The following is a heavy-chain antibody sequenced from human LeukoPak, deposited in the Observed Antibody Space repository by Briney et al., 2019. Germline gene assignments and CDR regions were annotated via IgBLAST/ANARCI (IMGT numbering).Heavy chain of an antibody. CDR1: GGSISSSSYY. V-gene: IGHV4-39*07. D-gene: IGHD3-10*01. CDR3: ARRLRAGSGSQWWGSFDY. Sequence: SETLSLTCTVSGGSISSSSYYWGWIRQPPGKGLEWIGSIYYSGSTYYNPSLKSRVTISVDTSKNQFSLKLSSVTAADTAVYYCARRLRAGSGSQWWGSFDYWGQGTLVTVSS. CDR2: IYYSGST. J-gene: IGHJ4*02.